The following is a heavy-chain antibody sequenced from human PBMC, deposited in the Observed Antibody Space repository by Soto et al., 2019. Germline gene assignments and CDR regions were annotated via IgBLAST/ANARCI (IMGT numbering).Heavy chain of an antibody. Sequence: ASVKVSCKASGYTCTKYVISWVRQAPGQGLEWLGLISPNSGRPSYAQKFEGRVTMTTDTSTTTAYLELRSLRSDDTAVYYCVRQYYDFWTDYPDFDYWGQGTLVTVSS. CDR3: VRQYYDFWTDYPDFDY. CDR1: GYTCTKYV. V-gene: IGHV1-18*04. D-gene: IGHD3-3*01. J-gene: IGHJ4*02. CDR2: ISPNSGRP.